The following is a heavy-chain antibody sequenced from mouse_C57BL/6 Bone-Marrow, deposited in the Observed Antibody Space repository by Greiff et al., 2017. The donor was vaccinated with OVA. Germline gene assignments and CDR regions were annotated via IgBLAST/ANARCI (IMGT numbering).Heavy chain of an antibody. D-gene: IGHD3-2*02. Sequence: VQLQQSGPELVKPGASVKISCKASGYTFTDYYMNWVKQSHGKSLEWIGDINPNNGGTSYNQKFKGKATLTVDKSSSTAYMELRSLTSEDSAVYYCASERRRSWFAYWGQGTLVTVSA. V-gene: IGHV1-26*01. CDR1: GYTFTDYY. CDR3: ASERRRSWFAY. J-gene: IGHJ3*01. CDR2: INPNNGGT.